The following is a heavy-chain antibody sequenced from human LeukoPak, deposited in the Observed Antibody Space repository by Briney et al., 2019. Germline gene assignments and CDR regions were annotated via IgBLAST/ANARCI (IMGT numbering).Heavy chain of an antibody. CDR3: AKDLKGYDEH. J-gene: IGHJ4*02. CDR2: ISHDGSEK. CDR1: GFTFSSYG. Sequence: GGSLRLPCAASGFTFSSYGMHWVRQAPGKGLEWVAGISHDGSEKYYADSVKGRFSVSRDNSKNKVYLQMKNLRGEDTAVYYCAKDLKGYDEHWGQGTLVTVSS. D-gene: IGHD5-12*01. V-gene: IGHV3-30*18.